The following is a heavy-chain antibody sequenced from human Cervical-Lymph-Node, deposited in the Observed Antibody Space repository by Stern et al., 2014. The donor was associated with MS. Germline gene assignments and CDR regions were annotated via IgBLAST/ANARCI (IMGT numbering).Heavy chain of an antibody. J-gene: IGHJ4*02. V-gene: IGHV3-74*01. CDR2: INRDGSDT. CDR1: GFNFSRYW. D-gene: IGHD3-16*01. Sequence: EVQLVESGGGLVQPGGSLGLSCAASGFNFSRYWRHWVRQFPEKGLFWVSQINRDGSDTSYADSVKGRFSISRDNIRNMLYLRMTSLRAEDTAVYYCARGVGDYWGQGARVTVSS. CDR3: ARGVGDY.